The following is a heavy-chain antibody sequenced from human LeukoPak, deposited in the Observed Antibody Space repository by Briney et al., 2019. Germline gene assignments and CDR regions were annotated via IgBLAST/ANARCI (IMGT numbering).Heavy chain of an antibody. D-gene: IGHD3-10*01. Sequence: ASVKVSFKASGYTFTGYYMHWVRQAPGQGLEWMGWINPNSGGTNYAQKFQGRVTMTRDTSISTAYMELSRLRSDDTAVYYCARVGYYGSGSYGYWGQGTLVTVSS. CDR2: INPNSGGT. J-gene: IGHJ4*02. V-gene: IGHV1-2*02. CDR3: ARVGYYGSGSYGY. CDR1: GYTFTGYY.